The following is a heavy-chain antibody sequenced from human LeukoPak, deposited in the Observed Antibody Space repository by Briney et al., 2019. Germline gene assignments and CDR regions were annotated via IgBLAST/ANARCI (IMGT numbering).Heavy chain of an antibody. J-gene: IGHJ4*02. CDR2: INPNSGGT. D-gene: IGHD5-18*01. CDR1: GYTLTDYY. V-gene: IGHV1-2*06. CDR3: ARGRPWTAMVPGGDY. Sequence: ASVKVSCKASGYTLTDYYMHWARQAPGQGLEWMGRINPNSGGTNYAQKFQGRVTMTRDTSISTAYMELSRLRSDDTAVYYCARGRPWTAMVPGGDYWGQGTLVTVSS.